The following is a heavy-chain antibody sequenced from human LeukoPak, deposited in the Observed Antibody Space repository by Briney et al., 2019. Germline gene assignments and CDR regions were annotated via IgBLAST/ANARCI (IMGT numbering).Heavy chain of an antibody. CDR2: IYYSGST. V-gene: IGHV4-59*01. CDR1: GGSISNYY. J-gene: IGHJ4*02. D-gene: IGHD1-26*01. Sequence: PSETLSLTCTVSGGSISNYYWTWIRQPPGKGLECIGYIYYSGSTIYNPSLKSRVTISVDTSKNHFSLKLSSVTAADTAIYYCARGGSYYDYWGQGTLVTVSS. CDR3: ARGGSYYDY.